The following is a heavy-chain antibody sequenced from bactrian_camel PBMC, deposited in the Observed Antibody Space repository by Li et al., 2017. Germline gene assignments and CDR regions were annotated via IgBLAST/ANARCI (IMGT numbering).Heavy chain of an antibody. D-gene: IGHD2*01. J-gene: IGHJ4*01. V-gene: IGHV3S55*01. CDR3: ATIVRRGGGYCHSDYDYEY. CDR2: IESDGST. Sequence: QLVESGGGSVQAGGSLRLSCAAGGYAGGAYCMAWFRQIPDKEREGVAGIESDGSTSYADSVKGRFTASEDNAKNTLYLQMNNLEPDDTAMYYCATIVRRGGGYCHSDYDYEYWGQGTQVTVS. CDR1: GYAGGAYC.